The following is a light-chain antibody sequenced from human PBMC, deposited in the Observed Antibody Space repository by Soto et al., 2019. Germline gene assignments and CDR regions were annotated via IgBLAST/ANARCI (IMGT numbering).Light chain of an antibody. CDR3: SSYTSSSTYV. CDR2: DVS. J-gene: IGLJ1*01. V-gene: IGLV2-14*03. Sequence: QSALTQPASVSGSPGQSITISCTGTSSDVGGYNHVSWYQHHPGKAPKVIIYDVSNRPSGVSNRFSGSKSGNTASLTFSGLQAEDESDYYCSSYTSSSTYVFGTGTKVTVL. CDR1: SSDVGGYNH.